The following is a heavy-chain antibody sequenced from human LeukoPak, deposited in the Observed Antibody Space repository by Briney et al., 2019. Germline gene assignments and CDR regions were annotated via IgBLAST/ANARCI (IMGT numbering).Heavy chain of an antibody. J-gene: IGHJ3*02. CDR1: GYSFTSYW. D-gene: IGHD4-17*01. CDR2: IYPGDSDT. Sequence: GESLKISCKGSGYSFTSYWIGWVRQMPGKGLEWMGIIYPGDSDTRYSPSFQGQVTISADKSISTAYLQWSSLKASDTAMYYCARHRMTTMTTHDAFDIWGQGTMVTVSS. V-gene: IGHV5-51*01. CDR3: ARHRMTTMTTHDAFDI.